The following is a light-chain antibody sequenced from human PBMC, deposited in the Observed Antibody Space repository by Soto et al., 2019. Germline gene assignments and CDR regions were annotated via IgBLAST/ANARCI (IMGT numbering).Light chain of an antibody. CDR2: DAS. CDR1: QYIGSA. CDR3: QQYGDRPRT. J-gene: IGKJ1*01. V-gene: IGKV3-15*01. Sequence: EVVMTQSPATLSVSLGDRVNLSCRASQYIGSAEAWYHQRSRQAPRLLIFDASIRVPTTPARFSGSVSGTEFTLTISSLESEDFAVYFCQQYGDRPRTFGQGTKVHIK.